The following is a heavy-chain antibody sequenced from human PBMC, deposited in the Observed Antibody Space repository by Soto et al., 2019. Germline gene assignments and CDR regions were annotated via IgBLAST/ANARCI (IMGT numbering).Heavy chain of an antibody. V-gene: IGHV1-2*04. J-gene: IGHJ6*02. CDR2: INPKSGGT. Sequence: ASVKVSCKASGGTFSSYAISWVRQAPGQGLEWLGRINPKSGGTSTAQKFQGWVTMTTDTSISTASMELTRLTSDDTAIYYCARGDSTDCSNGVCSFFYNHDMDVWGQGTTVTVSS. CDR1: GGTFSSYA. D-gene: IGHD2-8*01. CDR3: ARGDSTDCSNGVCSFFYNHDMDV.